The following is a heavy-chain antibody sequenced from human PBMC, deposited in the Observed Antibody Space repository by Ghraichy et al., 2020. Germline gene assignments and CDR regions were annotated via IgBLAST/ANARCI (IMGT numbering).Heavy chain of an antibody. CDR1: GFTFSNYW. V-gene: IGHV3-74*01. Sequence: GGSLRLSCAASGFTFSNYWIHWVRQAPGKGLVWVSRINSGGSSTTYADSVKGRFTISRDNAKNTLYLQMNSLRAEDTAVYYCAREYCSGGRCFFGTGGPHFDYWGQGTLVTVSS. D-gene: IGHD2-15*01. CDR2: INSGGSST. CDR3: AREYCSGGRCFFGTGGPHFDY. J-gene: IGHJ4*02.